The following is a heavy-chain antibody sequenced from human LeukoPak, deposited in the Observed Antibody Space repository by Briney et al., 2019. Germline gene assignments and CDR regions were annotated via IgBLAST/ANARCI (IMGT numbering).Heavy chain of an antibody. CDR2: IYPGDSDT. CDR3: ARQGSLTDPGTQWPVTNWFDP. CDR1: GYSFTSYW. Sequence: LGESLKISCKGSGYSFTSYWIGWVRQMPGKGLEWMGIIYPGDSDTRYSPSFQGQVTISADKSISTAYLQWSSLKASDTAMYYCARQGSLTDPGTQWPVTNWFDPWGQGTLVTVPS. J-gene: IGHJ5*02. V-gene: IGHV5-51*01. D-gene: IGHD6-19*01.